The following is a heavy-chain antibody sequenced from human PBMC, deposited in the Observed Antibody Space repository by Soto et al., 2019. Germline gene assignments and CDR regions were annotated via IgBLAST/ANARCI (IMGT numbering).Heavy chain of an antibody. CDR3: ARDWVYCSGGSCYSWNPLAEYYYGMAV. CDR2: IYHSGST. J-gene: IGHJ6*02. Sequence: SETLSLTCAVSGGSISSSNWWRWVRQPPGKGLEWIGEIYHSGSTNYNPSLKSRVTISVDKSKNQFSLKLSSVTAADTAVYYCARDWVYCSGGSCYSWNPLAEYYYGMAVWGQGTTVTVSS. D-gene: IGHD2-15*01. CDR1: GGSISSSNW. V-gene: IGHV4-4*02.